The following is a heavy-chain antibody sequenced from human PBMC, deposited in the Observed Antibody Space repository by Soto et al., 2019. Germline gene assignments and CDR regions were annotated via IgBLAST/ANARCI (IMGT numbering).Heavy chain of an antibody. CDR1: GGSISSYF. Sequence: SETLSLTCTVSGGSISSYFYIWVRQPPGKGLEWIGSVYYTGTTDYNPSLKSRVTISVDTSETQFSLNRRSVTAADTAVYYCARDLAAVPRAFDSWGRGTLVTVSS. CDR2: VYYTGTT. D-gene: IGHD6-13*01. J-gene: IGHJ4*02. CDR3: ARDLAAVPRAFDS. V-gene: IGHV4-59*01.